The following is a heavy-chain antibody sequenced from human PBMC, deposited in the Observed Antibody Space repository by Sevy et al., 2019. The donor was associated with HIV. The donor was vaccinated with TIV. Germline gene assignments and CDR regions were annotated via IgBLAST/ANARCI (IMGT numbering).Heavy chain of an antibody. Sequence: ASVKVSCKASGNTFGSYGISWVRQAPGQGLEWMGWISIDNGDTKYIENLQGRVTKTRDTSTRTAYMELTSLRADDTAVYYCAREGEADYYFESWGQGTLVTVSS. CDR1: GNTFGSYG. J-gene: IGHJ4*02. CDR2: ISIDNGDT. D-gene: IGHD3-16*01. V-gene: IGHV1-18*01. CDR3: AREGEADYYFES.